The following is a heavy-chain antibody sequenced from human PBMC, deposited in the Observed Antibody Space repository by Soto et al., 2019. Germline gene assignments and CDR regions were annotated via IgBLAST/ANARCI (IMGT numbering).Heavy chain of an antibody. J-gene: IGHJ3*02. V-gene: IGHV3-74*01. Sequence: EVQLVESGGGLVQPGGSLRLSCAASGFTFSSYWMHWVRQAPGKGLVWVSRINSDGSSTSYADSVKGRFTISRDNPKNTLYLQMNSLRAEDTAVYYCARKYSSSWFDAFDIWGQGTLVTVSS. CDR1: GFTFSSYW. D-gene: IGHD6-13*01. CDR2: INSDGSST. CDR3: ARKYSSSWFDAFDI.